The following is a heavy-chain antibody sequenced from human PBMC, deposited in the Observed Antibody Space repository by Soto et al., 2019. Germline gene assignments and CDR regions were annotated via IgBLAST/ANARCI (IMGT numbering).Heavy chain of an antibody. J-gene: IGHJ4*02. CDR1: GFTFSSYE. D-gene: IGHD3-22*01. CDR3: ARDRREYYYDSSGYYYVFDY. V-gene: IGHV3-48*03. Sequence: EVQLVESGGGLVQPGGSLRLSCAASGFTFSSYEMNWVRQAPGKGLEWVSYISSSGSTIYYADSVKGRFTISRDNAKNSLYLQMNSLRAEDTAVYYCARDRREYYYDSSGYYYVFDYWGQGTLVTVSS. CDR2: ISSSGSTI.